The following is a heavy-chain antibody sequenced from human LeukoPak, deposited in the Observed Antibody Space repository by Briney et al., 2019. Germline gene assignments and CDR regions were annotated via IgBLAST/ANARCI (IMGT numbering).Heavy chain of an antibody. CDR1: GGSISSYY. CDR3: ARGGYCSSTSCYSYNWFDP. CDR2: IYTSGST. Sequence: KPSETLSLTCTVSGGSISSYYWSWIRQPAGKGLEWIGRIYTSGSTNYNPSLKSRVTMSVDTSKNQFSLKLSSVTAADTAVYYCARGGYCSSTSCYSYNWFDPWGQGTLVTVSS. V-gene: IGHV4-4*07. D-gene: IGHD2-2*01. J-gene: IGHJ5*02.